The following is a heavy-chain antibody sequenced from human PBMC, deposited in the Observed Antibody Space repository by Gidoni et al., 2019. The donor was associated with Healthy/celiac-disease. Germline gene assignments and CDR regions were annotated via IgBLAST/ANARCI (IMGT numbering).Heavy chain of an antibody. CDR1: GGSISSYY. V-gene: IGHV4-59*01. D-gene: IGHD1-26*01. J-gene: IGHJ4*02. CDR3: ARDVDSGSYLGY. Sequence: QVQLQESGPGLVKPSKTLSLTCTLPGGSISSYYWSWIRQPPGKGLEWIGYIYYSGSTNYNPSLKSRVTISVDTSKNQFSLKLSSVTAADTAVYYCARDVDSGSYLGYWGQGTLVTVSS. CDR2: IYYSGST.